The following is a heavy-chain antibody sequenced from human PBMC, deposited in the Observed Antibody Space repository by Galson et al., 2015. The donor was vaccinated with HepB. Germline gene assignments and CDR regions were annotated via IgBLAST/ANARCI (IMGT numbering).Heavy chain of an antibody. CDR1: GGSISSGSYY. D-gene: IGHD3-16*01. Sequence: SETLSLTCTVSGGSISSGSYYWSWIRQPPGKGLEWIGSIYYSGRTYYNPSLKSRVTISVDTPKNQFSLKLSSVTAADTAVYYCARHRGGGITLPCDYWGQGTLVTVSS. V-gene: IGHV4-39*01. CDR2: IYYSGRT. CDR3: ARHRGGGITLPCDY. J-gene: IGHJ4*02.